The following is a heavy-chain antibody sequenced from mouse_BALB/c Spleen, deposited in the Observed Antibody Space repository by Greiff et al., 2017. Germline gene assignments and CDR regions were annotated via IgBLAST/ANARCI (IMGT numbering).Heavy chain of an antibody. CDR3: ARCDRVSWFAY. J-gene: IGHJ3*01. CDR2: INPNNGGT. D-gene: IGHD3-2*01. CDR1: GYTFTEYT. Sequence: EVKLMESGPELVKPGASVKISCKTSGYTFTEYTMHWVKQSHGKSLEWIGGINPNNGGTSYNQKVKGKSTLTVDKSSSTDYMELRSLTSEDSAVYYCARCDRVSWFAYWGQGTLVTVSA. V-gene: IGHV1-18*01.